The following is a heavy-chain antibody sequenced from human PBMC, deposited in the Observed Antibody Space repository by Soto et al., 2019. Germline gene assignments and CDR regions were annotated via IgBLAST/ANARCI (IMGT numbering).Heavy chain of an antibody. CDR3: ARDPGYSYGYN. J-gene: IGHJ4*02. V-gene: IGHV1-3*01. CDR2: INAGNGNT. CDR1: GYTFTSYA. Sequence: GASVKVSCKASGYTFTSYAMYWVRQAPGQRLEWMGRINAGNGNTKYSQKFQGRVTITRDTSASTAYMELSSLRSEDTAVYYCARDPGYSYGYNWGQGTLVTVSS. D-gene: IGHD5-18*01.